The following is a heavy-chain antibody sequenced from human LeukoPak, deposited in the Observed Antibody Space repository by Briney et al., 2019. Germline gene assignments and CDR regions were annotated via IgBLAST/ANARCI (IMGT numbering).Heavy chain of an antibody. CDR1: GSSFTSYW. CDR2: IDPSDSYT. Sequence: GASLQISCKGSGSSFTSYWISWVRQLPGKGLEWMGRIDPSDSYTNYSPSFQGHVTISADKSISTAYLQWSSLKASDTAMYYCARAPNHCSSTSCSNPNDYWGQGTLVTVSS. V-gene: IGHV5-10-1*01. D-gene: IGHD2-2*01. J-gene: IGHJ4*02. CDR3: ARAPNHCSSTSCSNPNDY.